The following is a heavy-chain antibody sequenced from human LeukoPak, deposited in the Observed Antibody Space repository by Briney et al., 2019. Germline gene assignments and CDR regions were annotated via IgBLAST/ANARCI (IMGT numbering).Heavy chain of an antibody. CDR2: ISSGATYI. CDR1: GFTFSSYN. J-gene: IGHJ5*02. D-gene: IGHD3-10*01. CDR3: VRAHHPGGWFDP. Sequence: GGSLRLSCAVSGFTFSSYNMNWVRQAPGKGLEWVSSISSGATYIYYADSVKGRFTISRDNAKNSMYLQMNSLTAEDTAVHYCVRAHHPGGWFDPWGQGTLVTVS. V-gene: IGHV3-21*01.